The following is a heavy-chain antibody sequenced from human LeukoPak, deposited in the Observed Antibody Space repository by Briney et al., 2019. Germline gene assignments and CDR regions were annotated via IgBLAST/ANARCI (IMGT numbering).Heavy chain of an antibody. CDR1: GGTFSSYT. CDR3: ARAPLYCSGGSCYGHYFDF. J-gene: IGHJ4*02. CDR2: IIPILGIA. D-gene: IGHD2-15*01. V-gene: IGHV1-69*02. Sequence: ASVTVSCKASGGTFSSYTISWVRQAPGQGLEWMGRIIPILGIANYAQKFQGRVTITADKSTSTAYMELSSLRSEDTAVYYCARAPLYCSGGSCYGHYFDFWGQGTLVTVS.